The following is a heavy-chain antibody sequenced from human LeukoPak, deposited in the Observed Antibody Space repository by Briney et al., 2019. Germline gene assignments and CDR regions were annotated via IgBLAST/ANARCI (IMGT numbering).Heavy chain of an antibody. J-gene: IGHJ6*03. CDR1: GGSISSGSYY. CDR3: ARRVVVVTAGYYYYYYMDV. D-gene: IGHD2-21*02. V-gene: IGHV4-39*01. Sequence: SETLSLTCTVSGGSISSGSYYWGWIRQPPGKGLEWIGSIYYSGSTYYNPSLKSRVTIYVDTSKNQFSLKLSSVTAADTAVYYCARRVVVVTAGYYYYYYMDVWGKGTTVTVSS. CDR2: IYYSGST.